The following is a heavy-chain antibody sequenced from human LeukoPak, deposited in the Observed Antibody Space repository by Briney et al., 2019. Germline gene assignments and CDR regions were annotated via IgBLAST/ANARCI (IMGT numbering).Heavy chain of an antibody. CDR1: GFTFDDYA. V-gene: IGHV3-9*01. J-gene: IGHJ4*02. CDR3: AKGTLPDY. Sequence: GGSLRLSCAASGFTFDDYAMHWVRQAPGKGLEWVSGISWNSGSIGYADSVKGRFTISRDNAKNSLYLQMYSLRAEDTALYYCAKGTLPDYWGQGTLVTVSS. CDR2: ISWNSGSI.